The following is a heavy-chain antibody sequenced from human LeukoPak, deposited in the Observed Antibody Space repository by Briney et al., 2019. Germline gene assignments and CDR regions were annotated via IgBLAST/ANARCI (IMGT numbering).Heavy chain of an antibody. Sequence: GGSLRLSCAASGFTFSNYGMHWVRQAPGKGLEWVTLISYDGSNKYYADSVKGRFTISRDNSKNTLYLQMNSLRAEDTAVYYCAKDYRPHDFWSGLVDYWGQGTLVTVFS. CDR3: AKDYRPHDFWSGLVDY. CDR1: GFTFSNYG. D-gene: IGHD3-3*01. J-gene: IGHJ4*02. CDR2: ISYDGSNK. V-gene: IGHV3-30*18.